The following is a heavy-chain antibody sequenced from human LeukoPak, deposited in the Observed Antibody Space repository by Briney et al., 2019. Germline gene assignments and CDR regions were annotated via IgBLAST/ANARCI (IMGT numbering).Heavy chain of an antibody. D-gene: IGHD3-10*01. CDR1: GGSISSSSYY. J-gene: IGHJ5*02. CDR2: IYYSGST. Sequence: PSETLSLTCTVSGGSISSSSYYWGWIRQPPGKGLEWIGSIYYSGSTYYNPSLKSRVTISVDTSKNQFSLKLSSVTAADTAVYYCARAVRGVRGYNWFDPWGQGTLVTVSS. CDR3: ARAVRGVRGYNWFDP. V-gene: IGHV4-39*07.